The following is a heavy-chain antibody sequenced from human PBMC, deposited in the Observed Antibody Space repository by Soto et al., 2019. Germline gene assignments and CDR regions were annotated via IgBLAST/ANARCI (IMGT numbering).Heavy chain of an antibody. CDR2: IHPGDSDT. Sequence: HGESLKISCKGSGYSFTSYWIGWVRQMPGKGLEWMGIIHPGDSDTRYSPSFQGQVTISADKSISTAYLQWSSLKASDTAMYYCASLTYYYDSSGSPDAFDIWGQGTMVTVSS. V-gene: IGHV5-51*01. CDR1: GYSFTSYW. D-gene: IGHD3-22*01. J-gene: IGHJ3*02. CDR3: ASLTYYYDSSGSPDAFDI.